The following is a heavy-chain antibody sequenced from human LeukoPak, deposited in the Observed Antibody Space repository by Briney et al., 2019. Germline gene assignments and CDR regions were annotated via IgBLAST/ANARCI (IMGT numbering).Heavy chain of an antibody. CDR3: AREYSSPLEFQHYFDL. Sequence: SETLSLTXSVSGASMNSHYWSWIGQPPGKGLEWIGYIYHKGDTSYNPSLHSRVTLSVDTSKSQFSLKLRSVTAADSAIYYCAREYSSPLEFQHYFDLWGQGIAVTVSS. D-gene: IGHD3-22*01. V-gene: IGHV4-59*11. CDR2: IYHKGDT. J-gene: IGHJ4*02. CDR1: GASMNSHY.